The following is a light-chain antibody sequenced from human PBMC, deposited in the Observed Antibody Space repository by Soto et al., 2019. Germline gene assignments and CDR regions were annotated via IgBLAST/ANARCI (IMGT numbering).Light chain of an antibody. CDR1: TSDIGSYNL. CDR2: EAS. V-gene: IGLV2-23*01. Sequence: QSALTQPASVSGSPGQSITISCTGTTSDIGSYNLVSWYQQHPGKVPKNIIYEASKRPSGAPYRFSGSKSGNTASLTISGLQAEDEADYYCCSYAGSSTWVFGTGTKVTVL. J-gene: IGLJ1*01. CDR3: CSYAGSSTWV.